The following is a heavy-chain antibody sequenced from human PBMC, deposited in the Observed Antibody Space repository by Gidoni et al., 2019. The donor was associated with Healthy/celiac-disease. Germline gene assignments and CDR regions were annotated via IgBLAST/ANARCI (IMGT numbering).Heavy chain of an antibody. J-gene: IGHJ4*02. CDR2: INHSGST. Sequence: QVQLQQWGAGLLKPSETLSLTCAVYGGSFSGYYWSWIRQPPGKGLEWIGEINHSGSTNYNPSLKSRVTISVDTSKNQFSLKLSSVTAADTAVYYCARGTRIAARPFFDYWGQGTLVTVSS. V-gene: IGHV4-34*01. D-gene: IGHD6-6*01. CDR1: GGSFSGYY. CDR3: ARGTRIAARPFFDY.